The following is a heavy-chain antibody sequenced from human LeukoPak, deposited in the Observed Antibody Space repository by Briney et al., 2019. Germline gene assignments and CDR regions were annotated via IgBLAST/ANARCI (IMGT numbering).Heavy chain of an antibody. V-gene: IGHV3-21*04. CDR2: ISSDSSYI. D-gene: IGHD6-19*01. Sequence: GGSLRFSCAASGFTFSDYTMTWVRQAPGKGLEWVASISSDSSYIDYADSVKGRFTISRDNSKNTLYLQMNSLRAEDTAVYYCAKDSGWLVPDYWGQGTLVTVSS. CDR1: GFTFSDYT. CDR3: AKDSGWLVPDY. J-gene: IGHJ4*02.